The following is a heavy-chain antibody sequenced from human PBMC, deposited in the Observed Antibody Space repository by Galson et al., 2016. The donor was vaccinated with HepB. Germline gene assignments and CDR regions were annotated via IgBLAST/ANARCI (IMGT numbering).Heavy chain of an antibody. J-gene: IGHJ4*02. CDR3: AGGYFWFGEGLSDY. D-gene: IGHD3-10*01. V-gene: IGHV3-7*03. CDR1: GSTFSTYW. Sequence: SLRLSCAASGSTFSTYWMYWVRQAPGKGLEWVANTKPDGSEKYYVDSVKGRFSISRDNTQKSLYLQMNSLRAEDTAVYYCAGGYFWFGEGLSDYWGQGTLVTVSS. CDR2: TKPDGSEK.